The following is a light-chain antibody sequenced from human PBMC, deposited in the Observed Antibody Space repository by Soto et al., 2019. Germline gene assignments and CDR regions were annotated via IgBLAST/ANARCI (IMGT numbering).Light chain of an antibody. CDR1: QSVRFY. CDR3: QQRTSWSWT. V-gene: IGKV3-11*01. CDR2: DAS. Sequence: EIVLTQSPATLSLSPGERATLSCRASQSVRFYLAWYQQKPGQTPRLLIYDASKRATGIPDRFSGSGFGTDFTLIISSLEAEDFAIYYWQQRTSWSWTFGQGTKVEIK. J-gene: IGKJ1*01.